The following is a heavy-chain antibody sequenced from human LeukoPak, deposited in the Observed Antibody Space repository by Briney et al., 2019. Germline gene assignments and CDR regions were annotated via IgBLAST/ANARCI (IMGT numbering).Heavy chain of an antibody. CDR2: INPSGGST. V-gene: IGHV1-46*01. CDR3: ARDRHSETRGYSYGYAGY. D-gene: IGHD5-18*01. CDR1: GYTFTSYY. J-gene: IGHJ4*02. Sequence: GASVKVSCKASGYTFTSYYMHWVRQAPGQGLEWMGIINPSGGSTSYAQKFQGRVTMTRDTSTSTVYMELSSLRSEDTAVYYCARDRHSETRGYSYGYAGYWGQGTLVTVSS.